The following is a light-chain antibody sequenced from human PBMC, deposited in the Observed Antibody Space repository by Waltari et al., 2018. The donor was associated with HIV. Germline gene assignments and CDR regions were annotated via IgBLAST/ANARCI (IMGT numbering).Light chain of an antibody. CDR3: QQSYKIPRT. CDR1: QRIDTS. Sequence: DIQMTQSPSSLSASVGDTVTITCRASQRIDTSLNWYQHKPGQAPQLLIYAAFNLQSGVPSRFTGGGLGTEFTLTINTLQGEDFATYYCQQSYKIPRTFGGGTKLEIK. V-gene: IGKV1-39*01. CDR2: AAF. J-gene: IGKJ4*01.